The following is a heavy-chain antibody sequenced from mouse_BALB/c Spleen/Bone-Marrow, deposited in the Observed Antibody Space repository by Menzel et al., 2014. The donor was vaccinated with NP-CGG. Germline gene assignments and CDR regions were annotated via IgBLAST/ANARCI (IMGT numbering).Heavy chain of an antibody. Sequence: QVQLQQSGAELVTPGASVKLSCKASGYTFTTYWMHWVKQRPGHGLEWIGQVDPSDGYTNYSQMFKGKATLTVDKSSSTAYMQLSSLSSEDSAVYYSARGGDNFAWFAYWGQGTLVTVSA. J-gene: IGHJ3*01. CDR3: ARGGDNFAWFAY. V-gene: IGHV1-69*02. D-gene: IGHD1-3*01. CDR2: VDPSDGYT. CDR1: GYTFTTYW.